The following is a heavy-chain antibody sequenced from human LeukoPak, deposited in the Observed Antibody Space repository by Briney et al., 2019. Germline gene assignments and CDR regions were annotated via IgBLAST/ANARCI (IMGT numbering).Heavy chain of an antibody. CDR1: GDSISSGDYY. D-gene: IGHD3-22*01. V-gene: IGHV4-61*02. CDR2: ISSSGST. Sequence: SETLSLTCTVSGDSISSGDYYWSWIRQPAGKGLEWIGRISSSGSTNYNPSLKSRVTISVDTSKNQLSLKLSSVTAADTAVYFCARSGGLWLLTYYFDYGGQGTLVTVSS. J-gene: IGHJ4*02. CDR3: ARSGGLWLLTYYFDY.